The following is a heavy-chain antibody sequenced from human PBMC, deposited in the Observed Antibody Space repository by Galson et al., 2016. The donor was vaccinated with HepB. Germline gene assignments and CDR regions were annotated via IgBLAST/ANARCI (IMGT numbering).Heavy chain of an antibody. Sequence: SLRLSCAASGFTFGNYAMSWVLQAPGKGLEWVSSLSSNGGNTYYADSVRGRFTISRDNSKDTLYLEMSSLRAEDTATYFCAKEPSVAGPLRLFEYWGQGTLIAVSS. CDR1: GFTFGNYA. CDR3: AKEPSVAGPLRLFEY. J-gene: IGHJ4*02. D-gene: IGHD6-19*01. V-gene: IGHV3-23*01. CDR2: LSSNGGNT.